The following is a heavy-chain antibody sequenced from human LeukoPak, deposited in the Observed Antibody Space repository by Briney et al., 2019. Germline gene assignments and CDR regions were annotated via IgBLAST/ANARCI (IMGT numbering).Heavy chain of an antibody. V-gene: IGHV4-39*02. Sequence: PSETLSLTCTVSGRSISSSSHYWGWIRQPPGKGLEWIGSIYYSGSTYYNPSLKSRVTIYVDTPKNHFSPKLSSVTAADTAVYYCAAQWLERLTRYDPGGEGTLVTASS. CDR1: GRSISSSSHY. CDR3: AAQWLERLTRYDP. D-gene: IGHD6-19*01. CDR2: IYYSGST. J-gene: IGHJ5*02.